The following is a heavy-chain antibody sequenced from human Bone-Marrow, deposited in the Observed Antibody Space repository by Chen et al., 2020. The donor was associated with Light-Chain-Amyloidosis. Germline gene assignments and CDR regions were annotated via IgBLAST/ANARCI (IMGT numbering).Heavy chain of an antibody. V-gene: IGHV4-34*01. CDR2: INHSGST. J-gene: IGHJ4*02. CDR1: GGSFSGYY. CDR3: ARGGIGVGRHDSSRYYYFDY. D-gene: IGHD3-22*01. Sequence: QVQLQQWGAGLLKPSETLSLTCAVYGGSFSGYYWSWIRQPPGKGLEWIGEINHSGSTNYNPSLKRRVTISVDTSKNHFSLKLSSVTAADTAVYYCARGGIGVGRHDSSRYYYFDYWGQGTLVTVSS.